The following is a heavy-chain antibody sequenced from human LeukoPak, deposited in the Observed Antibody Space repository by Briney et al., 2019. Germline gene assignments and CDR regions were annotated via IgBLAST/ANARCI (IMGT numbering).Heavy chain of an antibody. D-gene: IGHD4/OR15-4a*01. Sequence: PGTSLRLSCATSGFTFRSHAMHWVRQSPGKGLEWVAQIWYDGSNKYYADSVKGRFSVSRDNSKNTLYLQMNSLRVEDTAVYYCARGGAADYWGQGTLVTVSS. J-gene: IGHJ4*02. CDR1: GFTFRSHA. V-gene: IGHV3-33*01. CDR2: IWYDGSNK. CDR3: ARGGAADY.